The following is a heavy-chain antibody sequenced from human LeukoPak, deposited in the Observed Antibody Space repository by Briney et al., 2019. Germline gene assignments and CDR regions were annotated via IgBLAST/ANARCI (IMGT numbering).Heavy chain of an antibody. J-gene: IGHJ6*02. CDR3: ARDLQEQPPHVGYYYYGMDV. CDR2: MYSGGRT. D-gene: IGHD6-13*01. V-gene: IGHV3-53*01. CDR1: GFTVSSNY. Sequence: GGSLRLSCTASGFTVSSNYMSWVRQSPRKGLEWVSIMYSGGRTDYPDSVKGRFIITRDHSKNKLYLQMTSLRAEDTAVYYCARDLQEQPPHVGYYYYGMDVWGQGTTVTVSS.